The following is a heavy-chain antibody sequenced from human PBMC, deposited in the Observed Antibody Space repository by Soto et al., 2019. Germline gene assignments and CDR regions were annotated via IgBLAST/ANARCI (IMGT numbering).Heavy chain of an antibody. V-gene: IGHV4-59*08. CDR2: VYYSGST. CDR1: GGSISDYY. J-gene: IGHJ4*02. Sequence: QVQLQESGPGLVKPSETLSLTCTVSGGSISDYYWSWFRQAPGKGLDWIGYVYYSGSTNYNPSLQSRVTMSVDTSKNQFSLKLSSVTAADTAVYYCARQAIDWGQGTLSPSPQ. CDR3: ARQAID.